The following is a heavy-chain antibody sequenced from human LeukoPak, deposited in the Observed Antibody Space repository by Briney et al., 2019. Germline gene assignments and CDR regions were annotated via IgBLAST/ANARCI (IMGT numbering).Heavy chain of an antibody. CDR3: ARRDVGATIDY. Sequence: SETLSLTCTVSGGSISSSSYYWGWFRQPPGKGLDWIGSIYYSGRTYYSPSLKSRVTISVDTSKNQFSLKLSSVTAADTAVYYCARRDVGATIDYWGQGTLVTVSS. V-gene: IGHV4-39*01. J-gene: IGHJ4*02. CDR2: IYYSGRT. CDR1: GGSISSSSYY. D-gene: IGHD1-26*01.